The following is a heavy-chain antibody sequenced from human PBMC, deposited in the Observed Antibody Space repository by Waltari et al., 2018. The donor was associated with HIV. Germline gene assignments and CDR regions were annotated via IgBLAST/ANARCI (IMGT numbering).Heavy chain of an antibody. CDR3: ARQPIPGIAVAGTYYYYGMDV. CDR1: GGSISSSTYY. V-gene: IGHV4-39*01. CDR2: IYHSGST. J-gene: IGHJ6*02. D-gene: IGHD6-19*01. Sequence: QLQLQESGPGLVKPSETLSLTCRVSGGSISSSTYYWGWIRQPPGEGLEWIGTIYHSGSTYYNPSLKSRVTMSVDTSKNQFSLKLNSVTAADAAVYYCARQPIPGIAVAGTYYYYGMDVWGQGTTVTVS.